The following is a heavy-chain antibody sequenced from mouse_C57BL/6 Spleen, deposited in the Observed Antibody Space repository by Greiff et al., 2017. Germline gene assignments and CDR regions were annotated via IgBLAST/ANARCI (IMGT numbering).Heavy chain of an antibody. CDR3: ARGEDYDDYFDY. Sequence: QVQLQQPGAELVRPGTSVKLSCKASGYTFTSYWMHWVKQRPGQGLEWIGVIDPSDSYTNYNQKFKGKATLTVDTSSSTAYMQLSSLTSEDSAVYDCARGEDYDDYFDYWGQGTTLTVSS. J-gene: IGHJ2*01. V-gene: IGHV1-59*01. CDR1: GYTFTSYW. D-gene: IGHD2-4*01. CDR2: IDPSDSYT.